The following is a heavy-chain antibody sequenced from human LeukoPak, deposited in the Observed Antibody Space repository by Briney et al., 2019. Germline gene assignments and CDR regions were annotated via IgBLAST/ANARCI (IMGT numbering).Heavy chain of an antibody. J-gene: IGHJ4*02. D-gene: IGHD6-19*01. Sequence: SETLSLTCTVSGVSISTSAYYWGWIRQPPGKGLEWIGNIHYSGNTYYNPPLKSRVTISVDKSKNHFFLKLSSVTAADTAVYYCARVHSGRYSVRYWGQGTLVSVSS. CDR1: GVSISTSAYY. CDR3: ARVHSGRYSVRY. V-gene: IGHV4-39*02. CDR2: IHYSGNT.